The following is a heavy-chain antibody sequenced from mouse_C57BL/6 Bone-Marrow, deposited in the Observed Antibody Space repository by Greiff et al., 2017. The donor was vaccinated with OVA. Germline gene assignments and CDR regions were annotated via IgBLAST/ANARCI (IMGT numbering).Heavy chain of an antibody. D-gene: IGHD1-1*01. J-gene: IGHJ1*03. CDR2: INYDGSST. V-gene: IGHV5-16*01. CDR3: ARVFITTVVAKDWYFDV. CDR1: GFTFSDYY. Sequence: DVQLVESEGGLVQPGSSMKLSCTASGFTFSDYYMAWVRQVPEKGLEWVANINYDGSSTYYLDSLKSRFIISRDNAKNILYLQMSSLKSEDTATYYCARVFITTVVAKDWYFDVWGTGTTVTVSS.